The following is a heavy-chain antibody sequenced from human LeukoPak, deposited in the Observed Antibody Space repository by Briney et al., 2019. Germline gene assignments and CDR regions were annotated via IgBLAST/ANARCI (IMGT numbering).Heavy chain of an antibody. CDR1: GFTFSGSA. D-gene: IGHD4-17*01. Sequence: GGSLRLSCAASGFTFSGSAMHWVRQASGKGLEWVGRIRSKANSYATVYAASVKGRFTISRDDSKNTAYLQMNSLRTEDTAVYYCYGATRAFDYWGQGTLVTVSS. CDR2: IRSKANSYAT. V-gene: IGHV3-73*01. J-gene: IGHJ4*02. CDR3: YGATRAFDY.